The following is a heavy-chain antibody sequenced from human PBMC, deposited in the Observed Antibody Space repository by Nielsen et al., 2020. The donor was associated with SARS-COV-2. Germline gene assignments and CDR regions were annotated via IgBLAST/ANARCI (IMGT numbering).Heavy chain of an antibody. J-gene: IGHJ6*02. V-gene: IGHV3-23*01. CDR3: ARVVNGVAVAGTGQYYYYGMDV. CDR2: ISGSGGST. D-gene: IGHD6-19*01. Sequence: VRQAPGKGLEWVSAISGSGGSTNYADSVKGRFTISRDNAKNSLYLQMNSLRAEDTAVYYCARVVNGVAVAGTGQYYYYGMDVWGQGTTVTVSS.